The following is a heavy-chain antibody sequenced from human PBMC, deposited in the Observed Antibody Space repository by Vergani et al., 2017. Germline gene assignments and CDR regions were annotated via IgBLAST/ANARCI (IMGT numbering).Heavy chain of an antibody. V-gene: IGHV5-51*01. J-gene: IGHJ5*02. CDR3: ARRRSENYWWFDP. CDR2: IYPGDSDT. CDR1: GGSFSGYY. D-gene: IGHD1-26*01. Sequence: VQLQQWGAGLLKPSETLSLTCAVYGGSFSGYYWSWIRQPPGKGLEWMGIIYPGDSDTRYSPSFQGQVTISADKSISTAYLQWSSLKASDTAMYYCARRRSENYWWFDPWGHGTLVTVSS.